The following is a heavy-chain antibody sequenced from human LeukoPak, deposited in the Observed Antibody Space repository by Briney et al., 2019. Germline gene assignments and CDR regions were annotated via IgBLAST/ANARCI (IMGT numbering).Heavy chain of an antibody. D-gene: IGHD2-15*01. CDR1: GYSFILYG. CDR3: SRDSGYCSGGSCWYFDF. CDR2: ISTSTGDT. Sequence: VASVKVSCKTSGYSFILYGISWVRQAPGQGPEWMGWISTSTGDTKYTQKFQGRVTLTTDTSTSTAYMELSSLRSDDTAVYYCSRDSGYCSGGSCWYFDFWGQGTLVTVSA. V-gene: IGHV1-18*01. J-gene: IGHJ4*02.